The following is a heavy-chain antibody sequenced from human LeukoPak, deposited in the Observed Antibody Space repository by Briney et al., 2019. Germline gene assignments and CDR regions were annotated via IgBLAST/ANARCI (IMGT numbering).Heavy chain of an antibody. CDR2: IRSKAYGGTT. D-gene: IGHD2-15*01. Sequence: PGGSLRLSCTASGFTFGDYAMSWFRQAPGKGLEWVGFIRSKAYGGTTEYAASVKGRFTISRDDSKSIAYPQMNSLKTEDTAVYYCTRDPPRDCSGGSCYLDYWGQGTLVTVSS. CDR1: GFTFGDYA. V-gene: IGHV3-49*03. CDR3: TRDPPRDCSGGSCYLDY. J-gene: IGHJ4*02.